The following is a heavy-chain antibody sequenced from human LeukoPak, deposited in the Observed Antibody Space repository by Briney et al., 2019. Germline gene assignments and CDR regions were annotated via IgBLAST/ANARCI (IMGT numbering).Heavy chain of an antibody. V-gene: IGHV3-7*01. CDR2: IKQDGSEK. CDR3: AKDPSDLTMVRGVIITGFDY. D-gene: IGHD3-10*01. CDR1: GFTFSSYW. J-gene: IGHJ4*02. Sequence: GGSLRLSCAASGFTFSSYWMSWVRQAPGKGLEWVANIKQDGSEKYYVDSVKGRFTISRDNAKNSLYLQMNSLRAEDTAVYYCAKDPSDLTMVRGVIITGFDYWGQGTLVTVSS.